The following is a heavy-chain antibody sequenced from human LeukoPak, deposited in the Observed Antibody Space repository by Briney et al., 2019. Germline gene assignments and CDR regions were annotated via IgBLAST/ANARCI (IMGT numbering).Heavy chain of an antibody. CDR2: IYHSGNT. J-gene: IGHJ4*02. D-gene: IGHD2-15*01. V-gene: IGHV4-38-2*02. CDR1: GYSISGGYY. CDR3: ARDRGVAYCSGGECLPPPYDH. Sequence: PSETLSLTCIVSGYSISGGYYWGWIRQPPGKVLEWIGSIYHSGNTFYTPSLKSRVTISVDTSKNQFSLKLSSVTAADTAVYYCARDRGVAYCSGGECLPPPYDHWGQGTLVAVSS.